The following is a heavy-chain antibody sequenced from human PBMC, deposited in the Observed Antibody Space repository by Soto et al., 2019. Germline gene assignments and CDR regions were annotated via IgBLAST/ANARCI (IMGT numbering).Heavy chain of an antibody. CDR1: GVSVYIYA. CDR2: ISSSGSTI. V-gene: IGHV3-48*04. D-gene: IGHD6-13*01. J-gene: IGHJ4*02. CDR3: ARVPAAAVFDY. Sequence: HWGSLRLGCAASGVSVYIYAMDWVRQAPGKGLEWVSYISSSGSTIYYADSVKGRFTIPRDDAKNSLYLQMNSLRAEDTAVYYCARVPAAAVFDYWGQGTLVTVSS.